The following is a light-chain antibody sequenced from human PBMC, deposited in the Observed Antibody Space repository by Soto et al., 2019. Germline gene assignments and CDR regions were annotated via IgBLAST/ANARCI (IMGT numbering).Light chain of an antibody. CDR2: WAS. J-gene: IGKJ2*01. CDR1: QSVLYSSNNKNY. Sequence: DIVMTQSPDSLAVSLGERATINCKSSQSVLYSSNNKNYLAWYQQRPGQPPKLLIYWASTRESGVPDRFSGSGSGTDFTLTITSLQAEDVAVYDCQQYESTPPTFGQGTKLESK. V-gene: IGKV4-1*01. CDR3: QQYESTPPT.